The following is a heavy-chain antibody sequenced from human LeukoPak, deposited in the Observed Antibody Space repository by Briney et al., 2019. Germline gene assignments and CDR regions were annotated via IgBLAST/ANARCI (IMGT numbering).Heavy chain of an antibody. CDR3: AGQLGDRLLFDY. Sequence: PPETLSLTCAVPGGSFSGYYWSWIRQPPGEGLEWVGEINHSGSTNYNTSLTSRVTLPADTTKTKTPWNWSSVTAAATTVHYCAGQLGDRLLFDYWGQGTLVTVSS. CDR1: GGSFSGYY. J-gene: IGHJ4*02. CDR2: INHSGST. D-gene: IGHD1-1*01. V-gene: IGHV4-34*01.